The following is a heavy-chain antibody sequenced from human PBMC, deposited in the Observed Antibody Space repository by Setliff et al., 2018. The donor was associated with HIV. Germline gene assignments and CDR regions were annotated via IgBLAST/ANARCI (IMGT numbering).Heavy chain of an antibody. CDR1: GYTFSTYS. D-gene: IGHD3-3*01. Sequence: ASVKVSCKASGYTFSTYSISWVRQASGQGLEWLGWISPYNGNTKYAEKFQGRVTMTTDTSTSTAYMDLRSLRSDDTAVYFCVREGGAIFGVVIEGPAFDIWGQGTMVTVSS. CDR3: VREGGAIFGVVIEGPAFDI. J-gene: IGHJ3*02. CDR2: ISPYNGNT. V-gene: IGHV1-18*01.